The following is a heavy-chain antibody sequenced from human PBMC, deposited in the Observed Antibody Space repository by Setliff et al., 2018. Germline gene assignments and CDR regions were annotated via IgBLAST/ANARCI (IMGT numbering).Heavy chain of an antibody. Sequence: SETLSLTCSVSGASITSGGFYWTWIRQPAGKGLDWIGHISPSGSTTYNPSVKSRVTISLDTSKNHFSLKLDSVTAADTALYYCARSPSSGAYWNPRPFYSDYWARGTLVTVSS. CDR2: ISPSGST. V-gene: IGHV4-61*09. CDR1: GASITSGGFY. J-gene: IGHJ4*02. CDR3: ARSPSSGAYWNPRPFYSDY. D-gene: IGHD1-26*01.